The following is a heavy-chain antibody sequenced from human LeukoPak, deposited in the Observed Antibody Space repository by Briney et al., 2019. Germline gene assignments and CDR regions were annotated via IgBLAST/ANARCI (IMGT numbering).Heavy chain of an antibody. CDR3: ARVDTAMVPYYYYYYMDV. CDR1: GFTFSDYY. D-gene: IGHD5-18*01. J-gene: IGHJ6*03. V-gene: IGHV3-11*01. Sequence: GGSLRLSCAASGFTFSDYYMSWIRQAQGKGLEWVSYISSSGSTIYYADSVKGRFTISRDNAKNSLYLQMNRLRAEDTAVYYCARVDTAMVPYYYYYYMDVWGKGTTVTVSS. CDR2: ISSSGSTI.